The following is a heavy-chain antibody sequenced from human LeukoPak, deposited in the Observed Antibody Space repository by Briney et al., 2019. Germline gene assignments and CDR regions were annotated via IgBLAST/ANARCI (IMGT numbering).Heavy chain of an antibody. D-gene: IGHD1-26*01. CDR2: IIPIFGTA. Sequence: GASVKVSCKASGGTFSSYAISWVRQAPGQGLEWMGGIIPIFGTANYAQKFQGRVTITTDESTSTAYMEPSSLRSEDTAVYYCALGGGSYWAYFGYWGQGTLVTVSS. V-gene: IGHV1-69*05. CDR1: GGTFSSYA. J-gene: IGHJ4*02. CDR3: ALGGGSYWAYFGY.